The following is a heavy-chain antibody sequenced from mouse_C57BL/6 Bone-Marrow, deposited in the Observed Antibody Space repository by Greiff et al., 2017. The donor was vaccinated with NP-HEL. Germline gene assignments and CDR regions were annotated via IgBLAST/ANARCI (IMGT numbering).Heavy chain of an antibody. Sequence: EVKLVESGGGLVQPKGSLKLSCAASGFSFNTYAMNWVRQAPGKGLEWVARIRSKSNNYATYYADSVKDRFTISRDDSESMLYLQMNNLKTEDTAMYYCVRQRMGSNFAYWGQGTLVTVSA. CDR1: GFSFNTYA. CDR2: IRSKSNNYAT. CDR3: VRQRMGSNFAY. J-gene: IGHJ3*01. D-gene: IGHD1-1*01. V-gene: IGHV10-1*01.